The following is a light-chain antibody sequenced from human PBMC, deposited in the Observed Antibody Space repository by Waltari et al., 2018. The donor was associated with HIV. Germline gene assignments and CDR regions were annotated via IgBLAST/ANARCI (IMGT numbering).Light chain of an antibody. CDR1: SSIIGAYD. CDR3: QSYDNILRVSYV. V-gene: IGLV1-40*01. Sequence: QSVLTQPPSVSGAPGQRVTISCTVSSSIIGAYDLHWYQQLPGRAPKLLIYANNNRPSGVPDRFSGSKSGTAASLAIAGLQIEDEGDYFCQSYDNILRVSYVFSAGTRVTVL. CDR2: ANN. J-gene: IGLJ1*01.